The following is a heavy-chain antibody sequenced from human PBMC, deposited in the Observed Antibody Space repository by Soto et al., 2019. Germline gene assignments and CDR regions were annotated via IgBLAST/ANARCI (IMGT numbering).Heavy chain of an antibody. CDR1: GFSFSTYA. D-gene: IGHD6-6*01. CDR2: LSGSGGTT. J-gene: IGHJ5*01. CDR3: ATPEASSAGGWYAS. V-gene: IGHV3-23*01. Sequence: GGSLRLSCAASGFSFSTYAMTWVRQAPGKGLEWVSTLSGSGGTTYYADSVNGRFTISRDNFQSTLYLQMNSLRAEDTAVYYCATPEASSAGGWYASWGQGTLVTVSS.